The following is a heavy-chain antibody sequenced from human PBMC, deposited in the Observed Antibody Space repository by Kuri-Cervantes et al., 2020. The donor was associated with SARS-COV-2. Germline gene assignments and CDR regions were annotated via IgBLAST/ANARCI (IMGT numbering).Heavy chain of an antibody. CDR1: GFTFSSNW. CDR2: INEDGSAK. Sequence: ETLSLTCAASGFTFSSNWMSWVRQAPGKGLEWVANINEDGSAKNYVDSVKGRFTISRDNSKNTLYLQMNSLRAEDTAVYYCAKASVTAAAPFDYWGQGTLVTVSS. D-gene: IGHD6-13*01. V-gene: IGHV3-7*03. CDR3: AKASVTAAAPFDY. J-gene: IGHJ4*02.